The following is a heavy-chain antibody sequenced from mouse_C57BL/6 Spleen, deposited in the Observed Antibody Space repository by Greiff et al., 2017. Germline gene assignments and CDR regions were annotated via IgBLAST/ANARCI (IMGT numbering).Heavy chain of an antibody. J-gene: IGHJ2*01. V-gene: IGHV1-55*01. CDR2: IYPGSGST. D-gene: IGHD2-3*01. CDR1: GYTFTSYW. CDR3: AREGDGSFDY. Sequence: QVQLQQPGAELVKPGASVKMSCTASGYTFTSYWLTWVKQRPGQGLEWIGDIYPGSGSTNYNEKFKSKATLTVDTSSSTAYMQLSSLTSEDSAVYYCAREGDGSFDYWGQGTTLTVSS.